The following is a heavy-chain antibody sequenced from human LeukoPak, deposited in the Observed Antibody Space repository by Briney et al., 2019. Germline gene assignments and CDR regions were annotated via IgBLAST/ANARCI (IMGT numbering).Heavy chain of an antibody. J-gene: IGHJ4*02. V-gene: IGHV3-23*01. CDR3: ASLYSSGWPSFDY. CDR1: GFTFSSYA. D-gene: IGHD6-19*01. CDR2: ISGSGGST. Sequence: PGGSLRLSCAASGFTFSSYAMSWVRQAPGKGLEWVSAISGSGGSTYYADSVKGRFTISRDNAKNSLYLQMNSLRDEDTAVYYCASLYSSGWPSFDYWGQGTLVTVSS.